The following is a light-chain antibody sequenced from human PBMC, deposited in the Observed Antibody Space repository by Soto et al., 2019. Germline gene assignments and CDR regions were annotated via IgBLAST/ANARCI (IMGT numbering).Light chain of an antibody. CDR2: DVS. CDR3: QQLNSYPSIT. Sequence: DIQMTQSPSTVSAYVGDSVTITCRASQSITTWLAWYQQRPGKAPKLLIYDVSSLQSGVPSRFSGSGSGTEFTLTISSLQPDDFATYYCQQLNSYPSITFGQGTRLEIK. V-gene: IGKV1-5*01. J-gene: IGKJ5*01. CDR1: QSITTW.